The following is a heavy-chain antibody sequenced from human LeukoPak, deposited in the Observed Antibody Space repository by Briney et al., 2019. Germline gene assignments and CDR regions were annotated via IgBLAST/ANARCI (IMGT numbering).Heavy chain of an antibody. Sequence: PSETLSLTCTVSGGSISSYYWSWIRQPPGKGLEWIGYIYYSGSTNYNPSLKRRVTISVDTSKNKFSLKLRWRTAADTAVDYVGRRGVIVATIGINWFDPWGQGTLVTVSS. V-gene: IGHV4-59*01. CDR2: IYYSGST. D-gene: IGHD5-12*01. CDR1: GGSISSYY. CDR3: GRRGVIVATIGINWFDP. J-gene: IGHJ5*02.